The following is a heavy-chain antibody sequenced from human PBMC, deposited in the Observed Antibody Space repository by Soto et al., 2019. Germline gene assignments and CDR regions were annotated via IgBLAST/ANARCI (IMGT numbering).Heavy chain of an antibody. CDR3: ARADYGDPSRGD. D-gene: IGHD4-17*01. J-gene: IGHJ4*02. CDR2: ISDYNGNT. Sequence: QVQLVQSGAEVKKPGASVKVSCTASGYTFTSYGISWVREAPGQGLEWMGWISDYNGNTNYVQRIQGRVTMTTDTSTSTAYMELRSLRSDDTAVYYCARADYGDPSRGDWGQGTLVTVSS. V-gene: IGHV1-18*01. CDR1: GYTFTSYG.